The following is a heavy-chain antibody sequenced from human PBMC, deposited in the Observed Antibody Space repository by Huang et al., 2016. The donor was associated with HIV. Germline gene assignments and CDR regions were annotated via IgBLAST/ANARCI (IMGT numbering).Heavy chain of an antibody. CDR3: AKESRWYSDLDN. Sequence: QVQLVESGGGVVQPGRSLRLSCVASGFTFNNFGMYWVRQAPGKGLEWVSVISYDGSSGCYSESVKGRFTISRDNPMDTLYLQMNSLRPDDTAVYYCAKESRWYSDLDNWGQGTLVTVSS. CDR1: GFTFNNFG. V-gene: IGHV3-30*18. D-gene: IGHD2-15*01. CDR2: ISYDGSSG. J-gene: IGHJ4*02.